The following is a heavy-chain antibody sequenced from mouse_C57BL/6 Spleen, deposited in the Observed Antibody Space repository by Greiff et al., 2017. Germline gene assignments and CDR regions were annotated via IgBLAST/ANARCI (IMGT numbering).Heavy chain of an antibody. CDR1: GYTFTSYW. CDR3: AGRYWYFGG. J-gene: IGHJ1*03. V-gene: IGHV1-50*01. Sequence: VQLQQPGAELVKPGASVKLSCKASGYTFTSYWMQWVKQRPGQGLEWIGEIDPSDSYTNYNQKFKGKATLTVDTSSSTAYMQLSSLTSEDSAVYYCAGRYWYFGGWGTGTTVAVAT. CDR2: IDPSDSYT.